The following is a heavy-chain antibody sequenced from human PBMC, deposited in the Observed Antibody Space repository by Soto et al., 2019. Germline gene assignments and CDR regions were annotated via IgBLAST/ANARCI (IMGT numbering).Heavy chain of an antibody. CDR1: GGSISSKSHY. Sequence: SETLSLTCTVSGGSISSKSHYWGWVRQPPGKGLEWIASSYYSGNTYYNTALKSRVTISVDTSKNQFSLNLSSVTAADTAVYYCVTTAAYCSGTSCYDFDYWGQGTLVTVSS. CDR3: VTTAAYCSGTSCYDFDY. D-gene: IGHD2-2*01. J-gene: IGHJ4*02. CDR2: SYYSGNT. V-gene: IGHV4-39*01.